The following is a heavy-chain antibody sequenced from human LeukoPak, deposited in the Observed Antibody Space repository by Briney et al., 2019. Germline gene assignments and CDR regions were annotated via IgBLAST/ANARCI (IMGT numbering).Heavy chain of an antibody. V-gene: IGHV3-23*01. J-gene: IGHJ2*01. CDR2: ISGAGDRT. CDR3: AKAYYYDSSGFRNNWYFDL. Sequence: GGSLRLSCAASGFTFNNYAMSWVRQAPGKGLEWVSAISGAGDRTYYADSVKGRFTITRDNSKNTLYLQMNSLRAEDTAVYYCAKAYYYDSSGFRNNWYFDLWGRGTLVTVSS. CDR1: GFTFNNYA. D-gene: IGHD3-22*01.